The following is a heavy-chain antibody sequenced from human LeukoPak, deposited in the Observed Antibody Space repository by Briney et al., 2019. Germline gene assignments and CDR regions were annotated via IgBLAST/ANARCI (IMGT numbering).Heavy chain of an antibody. J-gene: IGHJ4*02. Sequence: ASVKVSCKASGGTFSSYAISWVRQAPGQGLEWMGRIIPILGIANYAQKFQGRGTITADKSTSTAYMGLSSLRSEDTAVYYCARVSSRYYYDSSASTLDYWGQGTLVTVSS. D-gene: IGHD3-22*01. CDR3: ARVSSRYYYDSSASTLDY. CDR1: GGTFSSYA. V-gene: IGHV1-69*04. CDR2: IIPILGIA.